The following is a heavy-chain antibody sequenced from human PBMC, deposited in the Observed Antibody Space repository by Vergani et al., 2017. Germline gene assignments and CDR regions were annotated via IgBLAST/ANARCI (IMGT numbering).Heavy chain of an antibody. CDR3: ARDTRGGEWSGGY. J-gene: IGHJ4*02. D-gene: IGHD3-16*01. CDR2: VNPNSGGT. CDR1: GFTFSGYY. V-gene: IGHV1-2*02. Sequence: QVQLVQSGAEVKKPGASVKVSCKTSGFTFSGYYIHWVRQAPGQGLEWMGWVNPNSGGTNYAQKFQGRVTMTRDTSINTAYMELNRLKSDDTAKYYCARDTRGGEWSGGYWGQGTLVTVSS.